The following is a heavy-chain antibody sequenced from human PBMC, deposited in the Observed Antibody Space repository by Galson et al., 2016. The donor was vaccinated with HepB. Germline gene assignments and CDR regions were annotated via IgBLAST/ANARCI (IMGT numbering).Heavy chain of an antibody. V-gene: IGHV3-23*01. CDR1: GFTFSDHT. J-gene: IGHJ4*02. D-gene: IGHD2-15*01. CDR2: IGGTGYST. Sequence: SLRLSCAASGFTFSDHTMSWVRQGPGRGLEWVSGIGGTGYSTYYADSVTGRFTISRDNSKNTVYLQMNSLRAEDTAVYHCAGYCRGGSCSGQGSFDYWGQGTLVTVSS. CDR3: AGYCRGGSCSGQGSFDY.